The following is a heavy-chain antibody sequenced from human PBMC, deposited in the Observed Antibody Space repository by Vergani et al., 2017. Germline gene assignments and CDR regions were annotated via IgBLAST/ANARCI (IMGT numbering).Heavy chain of an antibody. CDR3: AGEDYDFWSGYAANWFDP. CDR1: GFTFSSYG. V-gene: IGHV3-33*01. CDR2: IWYDGSNK. D-gene: IGHD3-3*01. J-gene: IGHJ5*02. Sequence: QVQLVESGGGVVQPGRSLRLSCAASGFTFSSYGMHWVRQAPGKGLEWVAVIWYDGSNKYYADSVKGRFTISRDNSKNTLYLQMNSLRAEDTAVYYCAGEDYDFWSGYAANWFDPWGQGTLVTVSS.